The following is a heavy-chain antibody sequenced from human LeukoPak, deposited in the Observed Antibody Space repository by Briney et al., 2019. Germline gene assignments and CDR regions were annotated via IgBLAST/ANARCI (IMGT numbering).Heavy chain of an antibody. CDR3: ARDDYGDFLPNDY. Sequence: SVKVSCKASGGTFSSYAISWVRQAPGQGLEWMGGIIPIFGTANYAQKFQGRVTITADESTSTAYMELSSLRSEDTAVYYCARDDYGDFLPNDYWGQGTLVTVSS. V-gene: IGHV1-69*13. J-gene: IGHJ4*02. D-gene: IGHD4-17*01. CDR1: GGTFSSYA. CDR2: IIPIFGTA.